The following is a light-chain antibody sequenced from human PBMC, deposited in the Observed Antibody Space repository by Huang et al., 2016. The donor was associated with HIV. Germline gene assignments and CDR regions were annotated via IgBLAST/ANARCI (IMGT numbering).Light chain of an antibody. V-gene: IGKV3-20*01. CDR3: QQYGSSPRT. CDR2: GAS. CDR1: QSVSSSY. J-gene: IGKJ2*02. Sequence: EIVLTQSPGTLSLSPGERATLTGRASQSVSSSYLAWYQQKPGQAPRLLIYGASSRATGIPDRFSGSGSGTDFTLTINRLEPEDFAVYYCQQYGSSPRTFGQGTKLEIK.